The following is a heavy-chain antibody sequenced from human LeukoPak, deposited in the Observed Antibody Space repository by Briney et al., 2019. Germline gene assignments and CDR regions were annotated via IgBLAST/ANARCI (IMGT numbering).Heavy chain of an antibody. Sequence: SETLSLTCTVSGGSISSSTYHWGWIRQPPGKGLEWIGSIYYSGSTYYNPSLKSRVTISVDTSKNQFSLKLSSVTAADTAVYYCARLICSSTSCHDYWGQGTLVTVSS. CDR3: ARLICSSTSCHDY. D-gene: IGHD2-2*01. CDR1: GGSISSSTYH. J-gene: IGHJ4*02. CDR2: IYYSGST. V-gene: IGHV4-39*01.